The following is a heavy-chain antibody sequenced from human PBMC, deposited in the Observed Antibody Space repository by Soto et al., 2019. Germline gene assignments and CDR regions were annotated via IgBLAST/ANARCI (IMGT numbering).Heavy chain of an antibody. D-gene: IGHD4-17*01. V-gene: IGHV3-23*01. Sequence: EVQLLESGGGLVQPGGSLRLSCAASGFTFSSYAMSWVRQAPGKGLEWVSTISTSGSGTYYADSVKGRFTISRDNSKNPLYLQMNSLRAEDTAVYYCAKGAYDYDFRFDYWGQGTLVTVSS. J-gene: IGHJ4*02. CDR3: AKGAYDYDFRFDY. CDR1: GFTFSSYA. CDR2: ISTSGSGT.